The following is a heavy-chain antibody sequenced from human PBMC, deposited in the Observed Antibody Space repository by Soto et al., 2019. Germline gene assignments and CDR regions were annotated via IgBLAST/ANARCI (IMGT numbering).Heavy chain of an antibody. CDR1: GFSLSTSGVG. V-gene: IGHV2-5*02. CDR2: IYWDDDK. CDR3: AYLPCSGGSCYWFSYSGMDV. D-gene: IGHD2-15*01. J-gene: IGHJ6*02. Sequence: QITLKESGPTLVKPTQTLTLTCTFSGFSLSTSGVGVAWIRQPPGKALEWLALIYWDDDKRYRPSLETRLTITKDTSKNQVVLTMTNVDSVGTATYYCAYLPCSGGSCYWFSYSGMDVWGQGTTVIVSS.